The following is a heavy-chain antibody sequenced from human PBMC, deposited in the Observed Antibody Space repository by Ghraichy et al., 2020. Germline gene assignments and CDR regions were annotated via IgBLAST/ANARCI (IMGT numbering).Heavy chain of an antibody. CDR1: GASISSPDSY. CDR2: IYYSGTT. D-gene: IGHD3-22*01. Sequence: SETLSLTCTVSGASISSPDSYWSWIRQSPGKGLEWVGYIYYSGTTSYNPSLKSPVSISIDTSTNQFSLQLSSVPSADTAVYYWDRIAAYFVRSGYYPPIPTWAGSGWSHFDGWGQGVRVTGSS. V-gene: IGHV4-30-4*08. CDR3: DRIAAYFVRSGYYPPIPTWAGSGWSHFDG. J-gene: IGHJ4*02.